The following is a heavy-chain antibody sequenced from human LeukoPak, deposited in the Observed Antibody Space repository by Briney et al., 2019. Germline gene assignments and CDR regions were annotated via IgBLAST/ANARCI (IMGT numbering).Heavy chain of an antibody. CDR2: IYYSGST. V-gene: IGHV4-59*01. CDR3: ARVLYDILTGSNAFDI. J-gene: IGHJ3*02. Sequence: SETLSLTCTVSGGSISSYYWSWIRQPPGKGLEWIGYIYYSGSTNYNPSLKSRVTISVDTSKNQFSLKLSSVTAADTAVYYCARVLYDILTGSNAFDIWGQGTMVTVSS. D-gene: IGHD3-9*01. CDR1: GGSISSYY.